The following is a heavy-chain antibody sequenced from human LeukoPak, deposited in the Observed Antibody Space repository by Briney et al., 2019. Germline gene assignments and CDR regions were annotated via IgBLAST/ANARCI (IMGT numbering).Heavy chain of an antibody. Sequence: GGSLRLSCVASGFTFSSYEMNWVRQAPGKGLEWVSGISWNSGSIGYADSVKGRFTISRDNAKNSLYLQMNSLRDEDTAVYYCARGGSGYSYGKIDSWGQGILVTVSS. CDR2: ISWNSGSI. CDR1: GFTFSSYE. D-gene: IGHD5-18*01. J-gene: IGHJ4*02. V-gene: IGHV3-48*03. CDR3: ARGGSGYSYGKIDS.